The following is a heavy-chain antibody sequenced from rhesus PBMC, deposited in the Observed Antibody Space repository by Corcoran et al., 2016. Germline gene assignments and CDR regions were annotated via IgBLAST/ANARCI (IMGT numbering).Heavy chain of an antibody. CDR3: ARGRSGTVTAIDY. V-gene: IGHV4-127*01. J-gene: IGHJ4*01. CDR1: GFSISSGCV. D-gene: IGHD4-23*01. CDR2: IGCSGGSP. Sequence: QVQLQESGPGLVKPSETLSLTCAVSGFSISSGCVWSWIRQPPGKGLEGIGYIGCSGGSPPSNPSLKSRVTISKDTSKTQFSRKMSCATAADTAIYYCARGRSGTVTAIDYWGQGVLVTVSS.